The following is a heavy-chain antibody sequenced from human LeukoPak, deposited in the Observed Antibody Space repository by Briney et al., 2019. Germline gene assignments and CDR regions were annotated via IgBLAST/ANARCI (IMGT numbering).Heavy chain of an antibody. D-gene: IGHD3-22*01. CDR3: ARDPYYYDSSGYYPFDP. CDR1: GYTFTSYD. J-gene: IGHJ5*02. Sequence: ASVKVSCTASGYTFTSYDINWVRQATGQGLEWMGWMNPNSGGTNYAQKFQGRVTMTRDTSISTAYMELSRLRSDDTAVYYCARDPYYYDSSGYYPFDPWGQGTLVTVSS. V-gene: IGHV1-2*02. CDR2: MNPNSGGT.